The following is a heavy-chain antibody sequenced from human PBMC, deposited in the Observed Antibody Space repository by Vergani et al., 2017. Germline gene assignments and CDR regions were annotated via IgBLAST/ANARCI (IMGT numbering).Heavy chain of an antibody. CDR3: AVRDYEEFDY. CDR1: GFTFSSYG. V-gene: IGHV3-33*05. J-gene: IGHJ4*02. CDR2: ISYDGSNK. D-gene: IGHD4-17*01. Sequence: QVQLVESGGGVVQPGRSLRLSCAASGFTFSSYGMHWVRQAPGKGLEWVAVISYDGSNKYYADSVKGRFTISRDNAKNSLYLQMNSLRAEDTAVYYCAVRDYEEFDYWGQGTLVTVSS.